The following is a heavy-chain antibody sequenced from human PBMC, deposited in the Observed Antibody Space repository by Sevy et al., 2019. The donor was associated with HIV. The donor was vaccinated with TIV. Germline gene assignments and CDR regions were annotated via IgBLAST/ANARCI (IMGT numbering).Heavy chain of an antibody. Sequence: GGSLRLSCAASGFTFSSYSMNWVRQAPGKGLEWVSSISSSSSYISYEDSVKGRFTISRDKAKNSLYLQMNSLRAEDTAVYYWARDLVPYSSGQGEGFDDWGQGTLVTVSS. CDR1: GFTFSSYS. D-gene: IGHD6-19*01. CDR3: ARDLVPYSSGQGEGFDD. CDR2: ISSSSSYI. V-gene: IGHV3-21*01. J-gene: IGHJ4*02.